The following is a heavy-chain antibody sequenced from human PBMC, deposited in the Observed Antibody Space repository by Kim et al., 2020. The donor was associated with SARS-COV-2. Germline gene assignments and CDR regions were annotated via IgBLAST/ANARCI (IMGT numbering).Heavy chain of an antibody. CDR2: ISVGGVRP. V-gene: IGHV3-23*01. J-gene: IGHJ4*02. CDR3: EASDY. Sequence: ISVGGVRPHYAGSVKGRFTISRDNSKSTLFLHMNSLRAEDTAVYYCEASDYWGQGSLVTVSS.